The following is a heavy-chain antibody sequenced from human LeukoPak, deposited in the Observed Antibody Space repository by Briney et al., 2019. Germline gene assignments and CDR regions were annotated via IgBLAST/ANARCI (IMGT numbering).Heavy chain of an antibody. CDR3: ARPLYYYDSSGYYGYYFDY. V-gene: IGHV3-7*01. CDR2: IKQDGSEK. CDR1: GFTFSSYW. D-gene: IGHD3-22*01. J-gene: IGHJ4*02. Sequence: GESLRLSCAASGFTFSSYWMSWVRQAPGKGLEWVANIKQDGSEKYYVDSVKGRFTISRDNAKNSLYLQMNSLRAEDTAVYYCARPLYYYDSSGYYGYYFDYWGQGTLVTVSS.